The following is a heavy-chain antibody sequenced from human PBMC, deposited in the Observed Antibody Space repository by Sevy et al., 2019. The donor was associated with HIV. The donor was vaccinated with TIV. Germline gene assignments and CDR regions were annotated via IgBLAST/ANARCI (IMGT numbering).Heavy chain of an antibody. J-gene: IGHJ6*03. CDR1: GGSISSYY. CDR3: ARARKSPYSSGWYGYYYYYYYMDV. Sequence: SETLSLTCTVSGGSISSYYWSWIRQPAGKGLEWIGRIYTSGSTNYNPSLKSRVTMSVDTSKNQFSLKLGSVTAADTAVYYCARARKSPYSSGWYGYYYYYYYMDVWGKGTTVTVSS. CDR2: IYTSGST. V-gene: IGHV4-4*07. D-gene: IGHD6-19*01.